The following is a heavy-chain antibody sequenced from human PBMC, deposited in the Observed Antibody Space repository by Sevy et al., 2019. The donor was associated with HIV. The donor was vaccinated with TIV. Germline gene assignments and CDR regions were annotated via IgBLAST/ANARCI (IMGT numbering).Heavy chain of an antibody. J-gene: IGHJ6*02. CDR2: INSDGSST. CDR1: GFTFSSYW. Sequence: GGSLRLSCAASGFTFSSYWMHWVRQAPGKGLVWVSRINSDGSSTSYADSVKGRFTISRDNAKNTLYLQMNSLRAEDTAVYYCERGGREWDYYGSGSYYPSYYYYGMDVWGQGTTVTVSS. V-gene: IGHV3-74*01. CDR3: ERGGREWDYYGSGSYYPSYYYYGMDV. D-gene: IGHD3-10*01.